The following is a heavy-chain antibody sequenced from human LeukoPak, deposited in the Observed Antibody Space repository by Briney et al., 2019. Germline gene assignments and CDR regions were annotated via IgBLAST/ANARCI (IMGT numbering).Heavy chain of an antibody. CDR3: ARETGLLWFGELSHFDY. CDR2: ISWNSGSI. Sequence: PGGPLRLSCAASGFTFDDYAMHWVRQAPGKGLEWVSGISWNSGSIGYADSVKGRFTISRDNAKNSLYLQMNSLRAEDTAVYYCARETGLLWFGELSHFDYWGQGTLVTVSS. CDR1: GFTFDDYA. V-gene: IGHV3-9*01. J-gene: IGHJ4*02. D-gene: IGHD3-10*01.